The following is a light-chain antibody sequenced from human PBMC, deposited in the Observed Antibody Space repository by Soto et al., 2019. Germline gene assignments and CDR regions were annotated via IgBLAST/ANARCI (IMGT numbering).Light chain of an antibody. J-gene: IGLJ1*01. CDR1: IHYDF. CDR3: GSYTSSSNDV. Sequence: QSVLTQPASVSGSPGQSITISCTGYIHYDFVSWYQQHPGTAPKLVIYEVSNRPSGTSDRFSGSKSGHTASLTISGLQTEGEAVYYCGSYTSSSNDVFGTGTKVTVL. V-gene: IGLV2-14*01. CDR2: EVS.